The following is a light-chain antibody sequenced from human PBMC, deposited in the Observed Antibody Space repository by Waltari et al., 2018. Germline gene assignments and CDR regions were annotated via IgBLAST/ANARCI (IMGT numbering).Light chain of an antibody. CDR2: GAS. CDR3: QHYNNWRWA. V-gene: IGKV3-15*01. Sequence: IVMTQSPTTLSVSPGEGATLSCRASQSVSSNLAWYQQKPGQAPRLLIYGASTRATSIPARFSGSGSWTEFTLTITSLQSEDSAIYYCQHYNNWRWAFGQGTKVEI. CDR1: QSVSSN. J-gene: IGKJ1*01.